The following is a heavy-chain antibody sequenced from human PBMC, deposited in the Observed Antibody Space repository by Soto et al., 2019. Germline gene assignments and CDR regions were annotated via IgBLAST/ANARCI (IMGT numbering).Heavy chain of an antibody. D-gene: IGHD6-13*01. CDR1: GFTFSDYY. CDR3: ARSVDMIAAAVENYWYFDL. CDR2: ISSSGSTI. V-gene: IGHV3-11*01. J-gene: IGHJ2*01. Sequence: GGSLRLSCAASGFTFSDYYMSWIRQAPGKGLEWVLYISSSGSTIYYADSVKGRFTISRDNAKNSLYLQMNSLRAEDTAVYYCARSVDMIAAAVENYWYFDLWGRGTLVTVSS.